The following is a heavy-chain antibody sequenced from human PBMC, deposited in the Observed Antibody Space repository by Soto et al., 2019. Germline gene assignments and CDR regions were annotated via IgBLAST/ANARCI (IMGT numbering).Heavy chain of an antibody. CDR2: IYSGGGT. V-gene: IGHV3-53*01. J-gene: IGHJ4*02. CDR1: GFTVSSNY. CDR3: ARGRFGELYYYFDY. Sequence: GGSLILSCAASGFTVSSNYMSWVRQAPGKGLEWVSVIYSGGGTYYADSVKGRFTISRDNSKNTLYLQMNSLRAEDTAVYYCARGRFGELYYYFDYWGQGTLVTVSS. D-gene: IGHD3-10*01.